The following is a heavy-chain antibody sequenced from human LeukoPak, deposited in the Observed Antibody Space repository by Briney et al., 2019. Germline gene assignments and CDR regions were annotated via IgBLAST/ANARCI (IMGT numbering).Heavy chain of an antibody. Sequence: SETLSLTCIVSGDSIISGSHYCDWIRQPPGKGLEWIGSIYYSGSTHYSPSLKSRVTISVDTSKNQFSLKLRSVTAADTAVYYCARRRMINDWFDPWGQRTRVTVST. J-gene: IGHJ5*02. CDR2: IYYSGST. CDR3: ARRRMINDWFDP. CDR1: GDSIISGSHY. V-gene: IGHV4-39*01. D-gene: IGHD3-16*01.